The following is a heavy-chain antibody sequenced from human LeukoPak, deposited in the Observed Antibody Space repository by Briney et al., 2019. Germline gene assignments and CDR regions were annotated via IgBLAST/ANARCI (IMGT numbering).Heavy chain of an antibody. Sequence: GGSLRLSCAASGFTFSSYAMSWVRQAPGKGLEWVSAISGGGSTYYADSVKGRFTISRDNSKNTLYLQMNSLGAEDTAVYYCAKDFNPFDTSGSHFDYWGQGTLVTVSS. CDR2: ISGGGST. CDR1: GFTFSSYA. J-gene: IGHJ4*02. D-gene: IGHD3-22*01. V-gene: IGHV3-23*01. CDR3: AKDFNPFDTSGSHFDY.